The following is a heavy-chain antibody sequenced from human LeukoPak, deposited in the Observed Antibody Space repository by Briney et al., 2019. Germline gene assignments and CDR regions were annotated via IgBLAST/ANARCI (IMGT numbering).Heavy chain of an antibody. CDR3: ARRFTGDHYYYYYGMDV. CDR1: GYTFTSCD. D-gene: IGHD7-27*01. Sequence: ASVKVSCKASGYTFTSCDINWVRQATGQGLEWMGWMNPNSGNTGYAQKFQGRVTMTRNTSISTAYMELSSLRSEDTAVYYCARRFTGDHYYYYYGMDVWGQGTTVTVSS. V-gene: IGHV1-8*01. J-gene: IGHJ6*02. CDR2: MNPNSGNT.